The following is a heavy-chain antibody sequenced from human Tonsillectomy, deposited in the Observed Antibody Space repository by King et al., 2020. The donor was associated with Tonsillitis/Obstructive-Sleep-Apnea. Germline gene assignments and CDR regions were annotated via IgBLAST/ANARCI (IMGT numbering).Heavy chain of an antibody. D-gene: IGHD1-1*01. CDR3: ASHECTTGTQPPVHYFDF. CDR1: GYSFTSYW. Sequence: VQLVESGAEVKKHGESLKISCTGSGYSFTSYWIGWVRQRPGKGLEWMGIIYPGDSETRYSTSFQGKVTITADKSIRTAYLQWSSLKASDTAMYYCASHECTTGTQPPVHYFDFWLHGTLVTVSS. J-gene: IGHJ4*01. CDR2: IYPGDSET. V-gene: IGHV5-51*01.